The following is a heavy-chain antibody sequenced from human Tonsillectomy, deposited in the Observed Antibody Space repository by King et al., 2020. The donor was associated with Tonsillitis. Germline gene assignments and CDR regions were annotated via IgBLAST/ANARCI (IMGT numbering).Heavy chain of an antibody. J-gene: IGHJ4*02. Sequence: QLVQSGGGLVKPGGSLRLSCAASGFTFSDYYMSWIRQAPGMGLEWLSYISSSSTYTDYADSVDGRFTISRDNAKNSLYLQMDSLRAEDTAVYYCARDRRGSGWYTPATDYWGQGTLVTVSS. D-gene: IGHD6-19*01. V-gene: IGHV3-11*05. CDR3: ARDRRGSGWYTPATDY. CDR1: GFTFSDYY. CDR2: ISSSSTYT.